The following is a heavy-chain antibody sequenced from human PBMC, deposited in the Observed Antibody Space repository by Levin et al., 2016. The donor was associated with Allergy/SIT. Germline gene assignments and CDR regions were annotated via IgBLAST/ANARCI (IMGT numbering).Heavy chain of an antibody. D-gene: IGHD3-3*01. CDR3: AREYKDDFWSGYYRGYYYYMDV. CDR2: ISSSSSYI. V-gene: IGHV3-21*01. Sequence: GESLKISCAASGFTFSSYSMNWVRQAPGKGLEWVSSISSSSSYIYYADSVKGRFTISRDNAKNSLYLQMNSLRAEDTAVYYCAREYKDDFWSGYYRGYYYYMDVWGKGTTVTVSS. CDR1: GFTFSSYS. J-gene: IGHJ6*03.